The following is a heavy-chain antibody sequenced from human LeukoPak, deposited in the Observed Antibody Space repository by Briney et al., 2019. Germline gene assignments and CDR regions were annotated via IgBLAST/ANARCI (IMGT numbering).Heavy chain of an antibody. V-gene: IGHV4-34*01. CDR2: INHSGST. CDR3: ARGRTGYDFWSGYYAASSYYFDY. CDR1: SGSVSGYY. Sequence: PSETLSFTCAVYSGSVSGYYWRWIRQPPGKGLEWIGEINHSGSTNYNPSLKSRVTISVDTSKNQFSLKLSSVTAADTAVYYCARGRTGYDFWSGYYAASSYYFDYWGQGTLVTVSS. D-gene: IGHD3-3*01. J-gene: IGHJ4*02.